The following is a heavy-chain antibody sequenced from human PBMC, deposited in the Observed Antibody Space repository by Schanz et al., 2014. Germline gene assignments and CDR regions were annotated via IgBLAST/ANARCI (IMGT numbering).Heavy chain of an antibody. CDR1: GCSVSSGGDY. CDR3: ARGRGHGDLPGDI. J-gene: IGHJ3*02. V-gene: IGHV4-31*03. D-gene: IGHD4-17*01. Sequence: QVQLQESGPGLVKPSHTLSLTCTVSGCSVSSGGDYWSRIRQHPGKGLEWIGFISYSGSTYYNPYLKSRVTISVDTSKNQFYLNLSSATAADTAVYYCARGRGHGDLPGDIWGQGTMVTVSS. CDR2: ISYSGST.